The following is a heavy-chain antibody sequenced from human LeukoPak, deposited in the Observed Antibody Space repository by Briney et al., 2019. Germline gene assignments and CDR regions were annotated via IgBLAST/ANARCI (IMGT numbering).Heavy chain of an antibody. D-gene: IGHD2-8*01. CDR1: GFSFSSYA. J-gene: IGHJ4*02. Sequence: GGSLRLSCAASGFSFSSYAMSWVRQAPGKGLAWVSGISGSGDSTYYADSVKGRFTTSRDNSKNTLYLQMNSLRAEDTAVYYCARRPVRVLGGDYWGQGTLVTVSS. V-gene: IGHV3-23*01. CDR2: ISGSGDST. CDR3: ARRPVRVLGGDY.